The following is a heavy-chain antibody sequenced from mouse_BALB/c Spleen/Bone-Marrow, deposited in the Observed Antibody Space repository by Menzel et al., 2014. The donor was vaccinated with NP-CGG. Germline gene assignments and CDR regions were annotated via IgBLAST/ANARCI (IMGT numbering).Heavy chain of an antibody. CDR1: GFTFTDYY. V-gene: IGHV7-3*02. CDR2: IRNKANGYTT. Sequence: EVKLVESGGGLVQPGGSLRLSCATSGFTFTDYYMSWVRQPPGKALEWLGFIRNKANGYTTEYSASVKGRFTISRDNSQSILYLQMNTLRAEDSAPYYCARDDYYAMDSWGQGTSVTVSS. CDR3: ARDDYYAMDS. J-gene: IGHJ4*01.